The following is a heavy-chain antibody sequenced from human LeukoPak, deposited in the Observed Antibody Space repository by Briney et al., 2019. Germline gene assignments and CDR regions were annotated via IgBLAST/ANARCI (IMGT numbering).Heavy chain of an antibody. V-gene: IGHV1-8*01. Sequence: ASVKVSCKASGYTFTSYDINWVRQATGQGLEWMGWMNPNSGNTGYAQKFQGRVTMTEDTSTDTAYMELSSLRSEDTAVYYCATGRWKGSGTQRWFDPWGQGTLVTVSS. J-gene: IGHJ5*02. CDR2: MNPNSGNT. D-gene: IGHD3-10*01. CDR1: GYTFTSYD. CDR3: ATGRWKGSGTQRWFDP.